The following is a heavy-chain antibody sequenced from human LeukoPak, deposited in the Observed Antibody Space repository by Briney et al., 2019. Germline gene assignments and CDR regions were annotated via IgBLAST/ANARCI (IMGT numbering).Heavy chain of an antibody. J-gene: IGHJ4*02. CDR3: ARERAVTTYYYFDY. D-gene: IGHD4-17*01. Sequence: SETLSLTCTVSGYSISSGYYWGWIRQPPGKGLEWIGSIYHSGSTYYNPSLKSRVTISVDTSKNQFSLKLRSVTSADTAVYYCARERAVTTYYYFDYWGQGTLVTVPS. CDR1: GYSISSGYY. V-gene: IGHV4-38-2*02. CDR2: IYHSGST.